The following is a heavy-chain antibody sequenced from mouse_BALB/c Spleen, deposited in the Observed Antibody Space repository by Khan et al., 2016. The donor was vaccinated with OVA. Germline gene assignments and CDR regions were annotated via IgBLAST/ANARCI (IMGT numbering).Heavy chain of an antibody. Sequence: VQLQQSGAELARPGASVKMSCKASGYTFTSYTIHWIKKRPGQGLEWIGYINPSNGYTNYNQKFKDKATLNTDKSSTTAYLQLSSLTSDDSAVYNCVRDGAYPRNDGWFAYWGQGTLVTVSA. J-gene: IGHJ3*01. CDR1: GYTFTSYT. CDR3: VRDGAYPRNDGWFAY. CDR2: INPSNGYT. D-gene: IGHD2-14*01. V-gene: IGHV1-4*01.